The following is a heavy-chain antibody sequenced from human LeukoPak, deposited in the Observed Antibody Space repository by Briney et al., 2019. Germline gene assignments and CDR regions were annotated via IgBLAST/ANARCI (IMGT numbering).Heavy chain of an antibody. CDR3: AKALPPTTVDYHYYGMDV. J-gene: IGHJ6*02. Sequence: PGGSLRLSCAASGFTFSSYAMSWARQAPGKGLEGVSAISGSGGSTYYADSVKGRFTISRDNSKHTLYLQMNSLRAEDTAVYYCAKALPPTTVDYHYYGMDVWGQGTTVTVSS. V-gene: IGHV3-23*01. D-gene: IGHD4-17*01. CDR1: GFTFSSYA. CDR2: ISGSGGST.